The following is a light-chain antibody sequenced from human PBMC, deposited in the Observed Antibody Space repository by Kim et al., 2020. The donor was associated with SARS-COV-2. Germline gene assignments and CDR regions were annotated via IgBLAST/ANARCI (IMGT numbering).Light chain of an antibody. CDR1: QGISSW. Sequence: ASGGDRVTITCRASQGISSWLAWYQQKPGRAPKLLIYAASSLQSGVPSRFSGSSSGTYFTLTIDSLQPEDFATYFCQQANSFPWTFGEGTKVDIK. CDR3: QQANSFPWT. CDR2: AAS. V-gene: IGKV1-12*01. J-gene: IGKJ1*01.